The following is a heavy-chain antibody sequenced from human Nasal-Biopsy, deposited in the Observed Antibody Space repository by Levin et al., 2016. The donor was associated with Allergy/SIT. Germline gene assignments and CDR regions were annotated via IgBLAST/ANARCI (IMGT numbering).Heavy chain of an antibody. CDR1: GFTFKNYV. CDR3: AKHWDDYGSGNYFAYFDF. CDR2: ISGGAGST. Sequence: GESLKISCAASGFTFKNYVMSWVRQAPGKGLEWVSAISGGAGSTFYADSIKGRFTISRDNPKNTLYLEMKSLRDEDTAVYYCAKHWDDYGSGNYFAYFDFWGQGTLVTVSS. V-gene: IGHV3-23*01. J-gene: IGHJ4*02. D-gene: IGHD3-10*01.